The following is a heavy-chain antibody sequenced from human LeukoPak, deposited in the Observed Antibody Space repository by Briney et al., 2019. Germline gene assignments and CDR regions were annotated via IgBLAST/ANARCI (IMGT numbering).Heavy chain of an antibody. Sequence: SETLSLTCTXSGGSISXXXXXXXXXRQPPGXXXXXXXXXYYSGXXYYNPSLXXXVXISVETSDNQFSLKLSSVTAADTAMYYCARLLIYCSSTSCHFDYWGQGTLVTVSS. CDR1: GGSISXXXXX. V-gene: IGHV4-39*01. D-gene: IGHD2-2*01. CDR2: XYYSGXX. J-gene: IGHJ4*02. CDR3: ARLLIYCSSTSCHFDY.